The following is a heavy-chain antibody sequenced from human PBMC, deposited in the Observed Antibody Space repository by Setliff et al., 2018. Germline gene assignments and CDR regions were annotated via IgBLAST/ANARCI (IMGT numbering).Heavy chain of an antibody. Sequence: GGSLRLSCVASGFTFSTYAMSWVRQAPGKGLEWVSAISGGSGNTFYADSVKGRFTISRDNAKNSLYLQMNSLRAEDTAVYYCAKNTEWLGDSYDAFDSWGQGTMVTVSS. D-gene: IGHD6-19*01. J-gene: IGHJ3*02. CDR3: AKNTEWLGDSYDAFDS. CDR1: GFTFSTYA. CDR2: ISGGSGNT. V-gene: IGHV3-23*01.